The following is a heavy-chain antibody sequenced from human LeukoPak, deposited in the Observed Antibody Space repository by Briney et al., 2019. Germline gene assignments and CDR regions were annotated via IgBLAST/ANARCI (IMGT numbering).Heavy chain of an antibody. J-gene: IGHJ6*02. CDR1: GYSFTCYW. CDR3: ARVAMVRGVYYYYYYGMDV. V-gene: IGHV5-10-1*01. Sequence: GESLKISCKGSGYSFTCYWISWVRQMPGKGLEWMGRIDPSDSYTNYSPSFQGHVTISADKSISTAYLQWSSLKASDTAMYYCARVAMVRGVYYYYYYGMDVWGQGTTVTVSS. D-gene: IGHD3-10*01. CDR2: IDPSDSYT.